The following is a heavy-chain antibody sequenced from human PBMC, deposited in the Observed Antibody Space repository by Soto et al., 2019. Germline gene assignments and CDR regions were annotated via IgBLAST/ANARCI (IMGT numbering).Heavy chain of an antibody. CDR1: GFTFSRYA. D-gene: IGHD6-19*01. CDR2: ISYDGTDK. J-gene: IGHJ4*02. Sequence: GGSLRLSCASSGFTFSRYAMHWVRQAPGKGLELVAVISYDGTDKYYADSVRGRFTISRDNSKNTLYLQMNSLRAEDTAVYYCAKREMAGTDYWGQGTLVTVSS. CDR3: AKREMAGTDY. V-gene: IGHV3-30*07.